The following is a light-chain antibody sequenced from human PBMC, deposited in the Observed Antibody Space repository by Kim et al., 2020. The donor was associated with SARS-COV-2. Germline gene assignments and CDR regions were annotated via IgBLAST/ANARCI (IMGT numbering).Light chain of an antibody. CDR3: QKYNSAPIT. Sequence: ASVRERVTITCRASQDIGNYLAWYQQRPGKPPKLLIFAASTLQSGVPSRFSGVTSGTEFTLIISSLQPEDVATYFCQKYNSAPITFGQGTRLEIK. V-gene: IGKV1-27*01. CDR2: AAS. CDR1: QDIGNY. J-gene: IGKJ5*01.